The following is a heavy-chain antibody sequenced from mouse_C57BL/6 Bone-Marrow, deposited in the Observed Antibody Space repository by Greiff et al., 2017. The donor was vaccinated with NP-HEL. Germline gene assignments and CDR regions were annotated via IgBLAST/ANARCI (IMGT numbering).Heavy chain of an antibody. J-gene: IGHJ3*01. Sequence: QVQLKESGPELVKPGASVKISCKASGYAFSSSWMNWVKQRPGKGLEWIGRIYPGDGDTNYNGKFKGKATLTADKSSSPAYMQLSSLSSEDSAVYFCAINFLFAYWGQGTLVTVSA. CDR2: IYPGDGDT. CDR1: GYAFSSSW. V-gene: IGHV1-82*01. CDR3: AINFLFAY.